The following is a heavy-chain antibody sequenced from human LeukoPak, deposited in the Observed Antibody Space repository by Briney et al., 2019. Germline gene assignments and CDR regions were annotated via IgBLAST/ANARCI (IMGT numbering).Heavy chain of an antibody. CDR1: GDSVSNGSYY. J-gene: IGHJ4*02. CDR2: IYYTGKT. Sequence: SETLSLTCTVSGDSVSNGSYYWSWLRQPPGKALEWIGYIYYTGKTYYNPSLEGRVTILVDTSRNHFSVKLSSVTAADTAVYYCARSQNYYGSGDYWSQGTLVTVSS. CDR3: ARSQNYYGSGDY. D-gene: IGHD3-10*01. V-gene: IGHV4-61*03.